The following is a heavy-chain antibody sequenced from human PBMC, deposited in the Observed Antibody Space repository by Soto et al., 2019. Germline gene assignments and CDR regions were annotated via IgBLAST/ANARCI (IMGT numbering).Heavy chain of an antibody. J-gene: IGHJ6*02. CDR2: VYYSGST. CDR3: ARDYRTPSDGAMDV. D-gene: IGHD3-16*02. V-gene: IGHV4-30-4*01. CDR1: GGSISSGDYH. Sequence: SETLSLTCTVSGGSISSGDYHWSWIRQTPEKGLEWIGAVYYSGSTYYNPSLKSRIRISVDTSKNQFSLKMNSVTAADTAVYYCARDYRTPSDGAMDVWGQGTTVT.